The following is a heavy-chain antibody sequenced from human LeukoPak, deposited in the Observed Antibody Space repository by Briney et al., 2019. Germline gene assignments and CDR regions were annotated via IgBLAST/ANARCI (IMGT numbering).Heavy chain of an antibody. CDR3: ATYYDSSGYDYVRFVY. CDR1: GFTFSNYW. V-gene: IGHV3-7*02. J-gene: IGHJ4*02. Sequence: GGSLRLSCAASGFTFSNYWMSWVRQAPGKGLEWVANIKQDGSEKHYVDSVQGRFTISRDNGKNSLYLQMNSLRAEGTAVYYCATYYDSSGYDYVRFVYWGQGTLVTVSS. D-gene: IGHD3-22*01. CDR2: IKQDGSEK.